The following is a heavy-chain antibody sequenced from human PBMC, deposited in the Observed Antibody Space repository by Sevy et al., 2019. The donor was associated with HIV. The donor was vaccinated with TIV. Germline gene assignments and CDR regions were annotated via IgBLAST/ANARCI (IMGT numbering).Heavy chain of an antibody. CDR3: ASDDRGYSYGRFDY. D-gene: IGHD5-18*01. V-gene: IGHV3-66*01. CDR2: TYSRGNT. J-gene: IGHJ4*02. CDR1: GLTVSSNY. Sequence: GGSLRLSCAASGLTVSSNYMSWVRQAPGKGLEWVSVTYSRGNTYYADSVKGRFTVSRDNTKNTLYLQMNGLRAGDTAVDYCASDDRGYSYGRFDYWGQGTLVTVSS.